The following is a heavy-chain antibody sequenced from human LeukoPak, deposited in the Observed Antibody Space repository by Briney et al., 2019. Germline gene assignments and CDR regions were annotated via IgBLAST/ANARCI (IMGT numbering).Heavy chain of an antibody. CDR1: GYTFTSYG. CDR3: ARDHMVRGVDYYGMDV. V-gene: IGHV1-18*04. CDR2: ISAYNGNT. J-gene: IGHJ6*04. D-gene: IGHD3-10*01. Sequence: ASVKVSCKASGYTFTSYGISWVRQAPGQGLEWMGWISAYNGNTNYAQKLQGRVTMTTDTSTSTAYMELRSLRSDDTAVDYCARDHMVRGVDYYGMDVWGKGTTVTVSS.